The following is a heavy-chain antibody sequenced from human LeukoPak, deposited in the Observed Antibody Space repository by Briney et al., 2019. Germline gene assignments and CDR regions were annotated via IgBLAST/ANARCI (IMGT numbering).Heavy chain of an antibody. CDR3: ARTNSGSYSVFEIPYYFDY. CDR2: INHSGST. D-gene: IGHD1-26*01. Sequence: PSETLSLTCAVYGGSFSGYYWSWIRQPPGKGLEWIGEINHSGSTNYNPSLKSRVTTSVDTSKNQFSLKLSSVTAADTAVYYCARTNSGSYSVFEIPYYFDYWGQGTLVTVSS. CDR1: GGSFSGYY. V-gene: IGHV4-34*01. J-gene: IGHJ4*02.